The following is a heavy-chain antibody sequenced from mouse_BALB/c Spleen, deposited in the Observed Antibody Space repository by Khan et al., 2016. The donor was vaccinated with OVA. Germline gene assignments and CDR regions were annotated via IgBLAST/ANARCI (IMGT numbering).Heavy chain of an antibody. CDR3: ANYYSHYFDY. J-gene: IGHJ2*01. V-gene: IGHV3-2*02. CDR1: GYSITSDYA. D-gene: IGHD1-1*01. CDR2: ISYSGST. Sequence: EVQLQESGPGLVKPSQSLSLTCTVTGYSITSDYAWNWIRQFPGNKLEWMGYISYSGSTSYNPSLKSRISITRDTSKNQFFLQLNSVTTEDTATYYCANYYSHYFDYWGQGTTLTVSS.